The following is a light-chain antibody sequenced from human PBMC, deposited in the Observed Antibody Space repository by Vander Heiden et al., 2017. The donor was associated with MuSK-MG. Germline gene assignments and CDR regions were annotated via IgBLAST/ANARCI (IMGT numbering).Light chain of an antibody. CDR1: QSISSY. CDR3: QQSCNCPLT. V-gene: IGKV1-39*01. Sequence: DIQMTQSPSSLSASVGDRVTITCRASQSISSYLNWYQQKPGKAPKLLIYAASSLHSGVPARFSGSGSGTDFTLTISSLKPEDFATYYCQQSCNCPLTFGRGTKVEIK. J-gene: IGKJ1*01. CDR2: AAS.